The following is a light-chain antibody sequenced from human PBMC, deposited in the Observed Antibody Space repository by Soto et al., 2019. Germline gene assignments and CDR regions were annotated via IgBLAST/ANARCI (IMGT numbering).Light chain of an antibody. Sequence: QSVLTQPPSVSGSPGQSVTISCTGTSSDVGSYNRVSWYRQPPGTAPKLMIYEVSNRPSGVPDRFSGSKSGNTASLTISGLQAEDEADYYCNSFTTSSTYVLGTGTKVTVL. V-gene: IGLV2-18*02. CDR3: NSFTTSSTYV. CDR1: SSDVGSYNR. CDR2: EVS. J-gene: IGLJ1*01.